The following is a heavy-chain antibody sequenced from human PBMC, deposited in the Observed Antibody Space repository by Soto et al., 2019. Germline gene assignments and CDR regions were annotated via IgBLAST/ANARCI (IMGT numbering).Heavy chain of an antibody. CDR2: INAGNGNT. CDR3: ALNYYDSSGYGY. CDR1: GYTFTSYA. D-gene: IGHD3-22*01. V-gene: IGHV1-3*01. J-gene: IGHJ4*02. Sequence: AAVRVSCKASGYTFTSYAMHWVRQAPGQRLEWMGWINAGNGNTKYSQKFQGRVTITRDTSASTAYMELSSLRSEDTAVYYCALNYYDSSGYGYWGQGTLVTVS.